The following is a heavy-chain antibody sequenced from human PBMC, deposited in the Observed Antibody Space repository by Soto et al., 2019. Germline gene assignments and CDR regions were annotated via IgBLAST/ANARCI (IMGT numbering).Heavy chain of an antibody. Sequence: SETLSLTCTVSGGSISSGDYYWSWIRQPPGKGLEWIGYIYYSGSTYYNPSLKSRVTISVDTSKDQFSLKLSSVTAADTAVYYCASTGYSSSWYPYWGQGTLVTVSS. CDR3: ASTGYSSSWYPY. CDR1: GGSISSGDYY. J-gene: IGHJ4*02. CDR2: IYYSGST. D-gene: IGHD6-13*01. V-gene: IGHV4-30-4*01.